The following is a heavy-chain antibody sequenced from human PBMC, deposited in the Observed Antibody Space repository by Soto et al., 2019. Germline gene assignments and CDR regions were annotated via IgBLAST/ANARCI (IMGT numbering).Heavy chain of an antibody. CDR1: GGTFSSYA. Sequence: GASVKVSCKASGGTFSSYAISWVRQAPGQGLEWMGGIIPIFGTANYAQKFQGRVTITADESTSTAYMELSSLRSEDTAVYYCARSSVAATWWSDYGMDVWGQGTTVTVSS. V-gene: IGHV1-69*13. D-gene: IGHD6-19*01. CDR3: ARSSVAATWWSDYGMDV. J-gene: IGHJ6*02. CDR2: IIPIFGTA.